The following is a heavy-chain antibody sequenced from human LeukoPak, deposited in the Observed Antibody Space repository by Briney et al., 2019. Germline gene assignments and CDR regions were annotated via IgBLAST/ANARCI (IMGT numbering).Heavy chain of an antibody. D-gene: IGHD2-2*01. CDR2: IYYSGST. V-gene: IGHV4-30-4*08. Sequence: SETLSLTCTVFGGSISSGDYYWSWIRQPPGKGLGWIGYIYYSGSTYYNPSLKSRVTISVDTSKNQFSLKLSSVTAADTAVYYCARVPLPAAIFDWFDPWGQGTLVTVSS. CDR1: GGSISSGDYY. J-gene: IGHJ5*02. CDR3: ARVPLPAAIFDWFDP.